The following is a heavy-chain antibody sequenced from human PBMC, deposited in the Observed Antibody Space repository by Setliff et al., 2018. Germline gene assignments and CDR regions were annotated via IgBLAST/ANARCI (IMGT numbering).Heavy chain of an antibody. CDR3: ARAEYTSSSLYYYMDV. Sequence: ASVKVSCKVSGYTLTELSMHWVRQAPGKGLEWMGGFDPEDGETIYAQKFQGRVTMTEDTSTDTAYMELSSLRSEDTAVYYCARAEYTSSSLYYYMDVWGKGTTVTVSS. CDR2: FDPEDGET. CDR1: GYTLTELS. J-gene: IGHJ6*03. D-gene: IGHD6-6*01. V-gene: IGHV1-24*01.